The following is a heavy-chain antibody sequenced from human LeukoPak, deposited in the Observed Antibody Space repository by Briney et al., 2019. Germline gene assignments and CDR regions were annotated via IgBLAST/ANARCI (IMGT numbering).Heavy chain of an antibody. D-gene: IGHD2-15*01. CDR1: GGSISSYY. J-gene: IGHJ5*02. V-gene: IGHV4-59*01. Sequence: SETLSLTCTVSGGSISSYYWSWVRQPPGKGLEWIGYIYYSGSTNYNPSLKSRVTISVDTSKNQFSLKLSSVTAADTAAYYCARDLCSGGSCVFDPWGQGTLVTVSS. CDR3: ARDLCSGGSCVFDP. CDR2: IYYSGST.